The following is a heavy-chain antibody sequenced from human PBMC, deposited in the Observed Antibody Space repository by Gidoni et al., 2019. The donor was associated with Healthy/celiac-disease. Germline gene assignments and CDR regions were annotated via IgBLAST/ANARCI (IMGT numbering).Heavy chain of an antibody. J-gene: IGHJ5*02. D-gene: IGHD2-15*01. CDR1: GYGFTNYG. V-gene: IGHV1-18*01. CDR2: ISAYNGNT. CDR3: ARYCSGGSGYSLDCFDP. Sequence: QVQLVQSGAEVKKPGASVKVSCKASGYGFTNYGISWVRLAPGQGLEWMGWISAYNGNTNYAQKLQGRVTMTTDTSTSTAYMELRSLRSDDTAVYYCARYCSGGSGYSLDCFDPWGQGTLVTVSS.